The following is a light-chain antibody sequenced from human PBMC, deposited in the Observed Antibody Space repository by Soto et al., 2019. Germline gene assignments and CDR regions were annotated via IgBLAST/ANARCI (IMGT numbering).Light chain of an antibody. J-gene: IGKJ2*01. CDR3: QQRTNWPTYT. Sequence: EIVLTQSPATLSLSPGERATLSCRASQSVTSYLAWYQQKPGQAPRLLIYDASNRATGIPARFSGSGSGTDFSRTIISLEPENFAIYYCQQRTNWPTYTFGQGXXLEIK. V-gene: IGKV3-11*01. CDR2: DAS. CDR1: QSVTSY.